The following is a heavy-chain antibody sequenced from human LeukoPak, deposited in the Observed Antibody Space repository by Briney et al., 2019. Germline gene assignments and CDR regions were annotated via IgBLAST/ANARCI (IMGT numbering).Heavy chain of an antibody. D-gene: IGHD6-13*01. V-gene: IGHV3-74*01. CDR2: ISTDARTI. Sequence: GGSLRLSCAASGFAFSSNWMHWVRQAPGKGLVWVSHISTDARTITYGDFVKGRITISRDNAKNTLYLQMNSLRAEDTALYYCVRGQATAWGLDYWGQGTLVTVSS. J-gene: IGHJ4*02. CDR1: GFAFSSNW. CDR3: VRGQATAWGLDY.